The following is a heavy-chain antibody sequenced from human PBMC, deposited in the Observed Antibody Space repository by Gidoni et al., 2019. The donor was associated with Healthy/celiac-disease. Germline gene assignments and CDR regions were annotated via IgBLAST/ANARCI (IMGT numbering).Heavy chain of an antibody. V-gene: IGHV3-21*01. D-gene: IGHD5-18*01. J-gene: IGHJ6*02. Sequence: EVQLVESGGGLVKPGGSLRLSCAASGFTFSSYSMNWVRQAPGKGLEWVSSISSSSSYIYYADSVKGRFTISRDNAKNSLYLQMNSLRAEDTAVYYCARHGGRREDTAMVYYYYYGMDVWGQGTTVTVSS. CDR3: ARHGGRREDTAMVYYYYYGMDV. CDR2: ISSSSSYI. CDR1: GFTFSSYS.